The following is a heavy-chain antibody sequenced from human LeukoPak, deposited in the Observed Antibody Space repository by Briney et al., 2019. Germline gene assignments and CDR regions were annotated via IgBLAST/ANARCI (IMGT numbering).Heavy chain of an antibody. Sequence: GASVKVSCKVSGGTFSSYPISWVRQAPGQGLEWMGEITPIFGEAQNAEKFQGRVTITADEPTSTVYMDLTSLRLDDTAMYYCARNSRVASTSGLNYWGQGTLVTVSS. CDR1: GGTFSSYP. CDR2: ITPIFGEA. J-gene: IGHJ4*02. V-gene: IGHV1-69*01. CDR3: ARNSRVASTSGLNY. D-gene: IGHD5-12*01.